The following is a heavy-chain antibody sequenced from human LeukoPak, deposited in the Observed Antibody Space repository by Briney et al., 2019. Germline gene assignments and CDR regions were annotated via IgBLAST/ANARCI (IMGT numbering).Heavy chain of an antibody. Sequence: PGGSLRLSCAASGFTFSSYAMHWVRQAPGKGLEWVAVISYDGSNKYYADSVKGRFTISRDNSKNTLYLQMNSLRAEDTAVYYCARPTITMVRGVITPSFGYRGQGTLVTVSS. CDR2: ISYDGSNK. CDR1: GFTFSSYA. J-gene: IGHJ4*02. D-gene: IGHD3-10*01. CDR3: ARPTITMVRGVITPSFGY. V-gene: IGHV3-30-3*01.